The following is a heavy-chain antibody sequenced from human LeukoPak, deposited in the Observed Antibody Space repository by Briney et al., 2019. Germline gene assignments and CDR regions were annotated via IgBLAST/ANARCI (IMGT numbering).Heavy chain of an antibody. CDR1: GYTXTGYY. CDR3: ARGPIRGYDILTGYSEGYFDY. V-gene: IGHV1-2*02. CDR2: INPNSGGT. J-gene: IGHJ4*02. Sequence: ASVKVSCKASGYTXTGYYMHWVRQAPGQGLEWMGWINPNSGGTNYAQKFQGRVTMTRDTSISTASMELSRLRSDDTAVYYCARGPIRGYDILTGYSEGYFDYWGQGTLVTVSS. D-gene: IGHD3-9*01.